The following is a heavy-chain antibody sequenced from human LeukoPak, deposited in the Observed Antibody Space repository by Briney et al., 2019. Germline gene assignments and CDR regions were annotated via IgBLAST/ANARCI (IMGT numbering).Heavy chain of an antibody. D-gene: IGHD3-22*01. CDR1: GGSISSYY. CDR2: IYHSGST. J-gene: IGHJ4*02. V-gene: IGHV4-38-2*02. Sequence: SETLSLTCTVSGGSISSYYWGWIRQSPGKGLEWIGSIYHSGSTYYSPSLRSRITISVDTSKNQFSLKLSSVTAADTAVYYCAREDYYDSSGYYLDCWGQGTLVTVSS. CDR3: AREDYYDSSGYYLDC.